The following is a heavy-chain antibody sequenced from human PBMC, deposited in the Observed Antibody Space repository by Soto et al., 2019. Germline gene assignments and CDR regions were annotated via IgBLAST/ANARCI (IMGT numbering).Heavy chain of an antibody. V-gene: IGHV3-30*18. CDR2: ISYDGSNK. D-gene: IGHD6-19*01. J-gene: IGHJ4*02. CDR3: AKTVEGVAGTEV. CDR1: GFTFSSYG. Sequence: QVQLVESGGGVVQPGRSLRLSCAASGFTFSSYGMHWVRQAPGKGLEWVAVISYDGSNKYYADSVKGRFTISRDNSKNTLYLQMNSLRAEDTAVYYCAKTVEGVAGTEVWGQGTLVTVSS.